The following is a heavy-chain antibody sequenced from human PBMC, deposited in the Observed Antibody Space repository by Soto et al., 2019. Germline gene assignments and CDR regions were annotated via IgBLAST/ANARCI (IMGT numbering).Heavy chain of an antibody. CDR2: IYYSGST. J-gene: IGHJ5*02. CDR1: GGSISSSGYY. D-gene: IGHD6-13*01. Sequence: SETLSLTCTVSGGSISSSGYYWGWIRQPPGKGLEWIGSIYYSGSTYYNPSLKSRVTMTTDTSTSTAYMELRSLRSDDTAVYYCARRRSSSWKLGGYNWFDPWGQGTLVTVSS. V-gene: IGHV4-39*01. CDR3: ARRRSSSWKLGGYNWFDP.